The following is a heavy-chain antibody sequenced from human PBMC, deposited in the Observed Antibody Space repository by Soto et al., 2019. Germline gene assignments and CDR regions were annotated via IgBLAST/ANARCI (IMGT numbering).Heavy chain of an antibody. J-gene: IGHJ6*02. CDR2: IKSDGSST. Sequence: EMQLVESGGGLVQPGGSLRLSCEASGFTFGSFWMHWVRQAPGKGLVWVSRIKSDGSSTSYADSVKGRVTISRDNAKNTLYLQLNSLRAEDTAVYYCARDREMAPPGSTGSNLYYYFGMDVWGQGTTVTVSS. CDR3: ARDREMAPPGSTGSNLYYYFGMDV. D-gene: IGHD7-27*01. V-gene: IGHV3-74*01. CDR1: GFTFGSFW.